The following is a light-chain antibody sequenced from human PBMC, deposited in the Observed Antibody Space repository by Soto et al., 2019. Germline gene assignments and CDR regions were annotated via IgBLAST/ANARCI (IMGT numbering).Light chain of an antibody. Sequence: EIVMTQSPATLSVSPGEGATLSCRASQSVGSNLAWYQQKPGQAPRLLIYRASTRAAGLPDRFSGSGSGTEFTLTISSLQSEDFAVYYCQQYNKWPITFGQGTRLEIK. J-gene: IGKJ5*01. CDR1: QSVGSN. CDR2: RAS. CDR3: QQYNKWPIT. V-gene: IGKV3-15*01.